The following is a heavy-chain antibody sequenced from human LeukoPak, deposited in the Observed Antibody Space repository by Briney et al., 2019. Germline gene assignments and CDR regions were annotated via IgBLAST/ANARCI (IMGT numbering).Heavy chain of an antibody. CDR1: GFTFSSYA. V-gene: IGHV3-30*14. Sequence: GRSLRLSCAASGFTFSSYAMHWVRQAPGKGLEWVAVISYNGTNKYYADSVKGRFTISRDNSKNTMYLQMNSLRAEDTAVYYCASLGVVTDYWGQGTLVTVSS. J-gene: IGHJ4*02. CDR2: ISYNGTNK. CDR3: ASLGVVTDY. D-gene: IGHD3-3*01.